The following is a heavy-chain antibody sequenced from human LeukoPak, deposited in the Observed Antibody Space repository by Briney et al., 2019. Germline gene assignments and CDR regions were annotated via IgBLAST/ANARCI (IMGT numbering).Heavy chain of an antibody. J-gene: IGHJ4*02. CDR3: ATESEY. CDR2: INNDGTAT. CDR1: GFTFNYFW. Sequence: GGSLRLSCAASGFTFNYFWMHWVRQVPGKGLVWVSGINNDGTATYYADSVKGRFTISRDNAKNTVYLQMNGLRAEDTTVYYCATESEYWGQGTLVTVSS. V-gene: IGHV3-74*01.